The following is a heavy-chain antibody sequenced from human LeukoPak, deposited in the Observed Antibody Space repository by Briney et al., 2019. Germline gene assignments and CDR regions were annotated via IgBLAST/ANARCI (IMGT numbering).Heavy chain of an antibody. J-gene: IGHJ4*02. D-gene: IGHD3-10*01. CDR3: TRGASYYDY. V-gene: IGHV3-53*01. CDR1: GFTVNNNY. Sequence: GGSLRLSCAASGFTVNNNYMNWVRQAPGKGLEWVSGIHPGDNTYYADSVKGRFTISRDYSKNTLYLQMNSLRAEDTAVYYCTRGASYYDYWGQGTLVTVSS. CDR2: IHPGDNT.